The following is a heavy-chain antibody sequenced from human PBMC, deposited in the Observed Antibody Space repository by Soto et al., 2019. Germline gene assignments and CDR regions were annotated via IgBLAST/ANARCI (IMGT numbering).Heavy chain of an antibody. CDR3: ARTSTSGTSFDS. V-gene: IGHV4-4*02. CDR2: VYHSGST. CDR1: GGSISTSNW. Sequence: QVQLQESGPGLVKPSGTLSLTCAVSGGSISTSNWWSWVRQPPGKGLEWIGEVYHSGSTNYNPSFKSRVAMLVNKSKNQFSLKLNSVTAADTALYYCARTSTSGTSFDSWGQGSLVTVSS. D-gene: IGHD1-1*01. J-gene: IGHJ4*02.